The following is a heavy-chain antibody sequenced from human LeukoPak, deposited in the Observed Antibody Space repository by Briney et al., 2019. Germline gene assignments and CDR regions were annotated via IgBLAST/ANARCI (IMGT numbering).Heavy chain of an antibody. CDR3: ARVADRYCSSTSCQYFDY. CDR2: IYYSGST. CDR1: GCSISSYY. D-gene: IGHD2-2*01. Sequence: PSETLSLTCTVSGCSISSYYWSWIRQPPGKGLEWIGYIYYSGSTNYNPSLKNRVTISVDTSKNQFSLKLSSVTAADTAVYYCARVADRYCSSTSCQYFDYWGQGTLVTVSS. V-gene: IGHV4-59*01. J-gene: IGHJ4*02.